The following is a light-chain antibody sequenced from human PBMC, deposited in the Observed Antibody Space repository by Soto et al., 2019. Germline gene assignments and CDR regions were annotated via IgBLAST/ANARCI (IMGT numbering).Light chain of an antibody. V-gene: IGKV2-30*01. CDR3: MQGTHWPPYT. J-gene: IGKJ2*01. Sequence: DVVMTQSPLSLPVTLGQPASISCRASRSLVYSDGNSYLSWYHQRPGQSPRRLIYTTSNRASGVPDRFIGSVSGTDVTLEISRVEAEDIGIYYCMQGTHWPPYTFGQGTKLEIK. CDR1: RSLVYSDGNSY. CDR2: TTS.